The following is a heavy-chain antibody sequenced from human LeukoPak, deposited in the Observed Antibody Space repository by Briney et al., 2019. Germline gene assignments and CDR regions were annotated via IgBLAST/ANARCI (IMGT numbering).Heavy chain of an antibody. D-gene: IGHD6-13*01. CDR1: GFTFSSYA. J-gene: IGHJ6*02. Sequence: GRSLRLSCAASGFTFSSYAMHWVRQAPGKGLEWVALISGNGNKFYSDSVEGRVTISSDNPKNTVNLQMNSLRSDDTAVYYCARGVSAVGGYYYGMDVWGQGTTVTVSS. V-gene: IGHV3-30*04. CDR2: ISGNGNK. CDR3: ARGVSAVGGYYYGMDV.